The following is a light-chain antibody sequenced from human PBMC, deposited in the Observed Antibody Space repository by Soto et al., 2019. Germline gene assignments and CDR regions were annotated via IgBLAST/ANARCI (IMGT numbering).Light chain of an antibody. CDR2: DVS. V-gene: IGLV2-14*03. Sequence: QSALTQPASVSGSPGQSITISCTGTSSDVGGYHYVSWYQHHPGKAPKLMIYDVSNRPSGVSNRFSGSKSGNTASLTISGLQAEDEADYSCSSYTMTTTDVYGSSTKVTVL. CDR1: SSDVGGYHY. CDR3: SSYTMTTTDV. J-gene: IGLJ1*01.